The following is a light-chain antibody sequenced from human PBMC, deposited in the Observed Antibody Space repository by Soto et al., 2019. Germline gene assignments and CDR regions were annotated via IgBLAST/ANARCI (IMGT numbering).Light chain of an antibody. CDR1: QSISTH. Sequence: DIQMTQSPSSLSASVGDRVTITCRAGQSISTHLHWYQQKPGKAPKLLIYAASNLQSGVPSRFSGSGSGTHFTLTINSLQPEDSATYFCQQSYSTPPEYTFGRGTKLEI. CDR3: QQSYSTPPEYT. J-gene: IGKJ2*01. CDR2: AAS. V-gene: IGKV1-39*01.